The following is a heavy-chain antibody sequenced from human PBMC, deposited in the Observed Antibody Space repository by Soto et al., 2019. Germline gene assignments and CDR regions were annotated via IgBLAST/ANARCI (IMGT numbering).Heavy chain of an antibody. D-gene: IGHD4-17*01. CDR1: GGSISSGGYY. CDR3: AGSSQSTGTTLDY. V-gene: IGHV4-31*03. J-gene: IGHJ4*02. CDR2: IYYSGST. Sequence: QVQLQESGPGLVKPSQTLSLTCTVSGGSISSGGYYWSWIRQHPGKGLEWIGYIYYSGSTYYNPSLKSRVTIAVDTSKTQFSLKLSSVTAADTAVYYCAGSSQSTGTTLDYWGQGTLVTVSS.